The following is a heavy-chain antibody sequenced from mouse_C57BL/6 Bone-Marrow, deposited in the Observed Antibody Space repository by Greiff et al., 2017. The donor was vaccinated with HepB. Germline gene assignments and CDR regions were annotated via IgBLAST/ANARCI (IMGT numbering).Heavy chain of an antibody. CDR2: IRNKANNHAT. CDR3: TRMRRLEEYFDY. Sequence: EVQVVESGGGLVQPGGSMKLSCAASGFTFSDAWMDWVRQSPEKGLEWVAEIRNKANNHATYYAESVKGRFTISRDDSKSSVYLQMNSLRAEDTGIYYCTRMRRLEEYFDYWGQGTTLTVSS. J-gene: IGHJ2*01. D-gene: IGHD4-1*01. CDR1: GFTFSDAW. V-gene: IGHV6-6*01.